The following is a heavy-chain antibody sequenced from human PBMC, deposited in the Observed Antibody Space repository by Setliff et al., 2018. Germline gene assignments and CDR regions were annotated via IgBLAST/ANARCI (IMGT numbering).Heavy chain of an antibody. CDR3: ARHKSNGSGSYPSLYMDV. D-gene: IGHD3-10*01. V-gene: IGHV4-39*01. CDR1: GGSFSGYY. CDR2: IYYSGST. Sequence: SETLSLTCAVYGGSFSGYYWGLIRQPPGRGLEWVATIYYSGSTYSNQSLKSRLIISVDAPDNQFSVKLSSVTAADTAVYYCARHKSNGSGSYPSLYMDVWGKGIMVTVSS. J-gene: IGHJ6*03.